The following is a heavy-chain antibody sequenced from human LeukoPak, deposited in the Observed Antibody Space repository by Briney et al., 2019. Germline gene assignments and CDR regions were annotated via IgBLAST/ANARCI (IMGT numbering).Heavy chain of an antibody. CDR3: ARDLPVTNRDYWYFDL. Sequence: ASVKVSCKASGYTFTSYYIHWVRQAPGQGLEWMGIINPSAGNTNYPQKFQGRVAMTRDTSTSTVNMELSSLRSEDTAVYYCARDLPVTNRDYWYFDLWGRGTLVTVSS. D-gene: IGHD4-17*01. V-gene: IGHV1-46*01. CDR2: INPSAGNT. CDR1: GYTFTSYY. J-gene: IGHJ2*01.